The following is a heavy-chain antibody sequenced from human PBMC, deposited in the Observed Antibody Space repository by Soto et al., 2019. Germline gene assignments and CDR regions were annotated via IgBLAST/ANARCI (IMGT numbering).Heavy chain of an antibody. D-gene: IGHD6-19*01. Sequence: EVQLLESGGGLVQPGGSLRLSCAASGFTFSSYAMSWVRQAPGKGLEWVSAISGSGGSTYYADSAKGRFTISRDNSKNTLYLQMNSLRAEDTAVYYCAKGGPPEYSSGWPVYYFDYWGQGTLVTVSS. CDR3: AKGGPPEYSSGWPVYYFDY. J-gene: IGHJ4*02. V-gene: IGHV3-23*01. CDR1: GFTFSSYA. CDR2: ISGSGGST.